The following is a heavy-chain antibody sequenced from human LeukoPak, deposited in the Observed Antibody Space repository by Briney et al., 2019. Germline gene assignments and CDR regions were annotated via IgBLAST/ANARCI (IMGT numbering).Heavy chain of an antibody. CDR3: ARHDDYGDWDY. J-gene: IGHJ4*02. CDR1: GGSISRSSYN. Sequence: PSETLSLTCTVSGGSISRSSYNWGWIRPPPGKGLEWIGTFYYSGSTYYNPSLKSRVTISVDTSKTQFSLSLSSVTSADTAVYYCARHDDYGDWDYWGQGALVTVSS. D-gene: IGHD4-17*01. V-gene: IGHV4-39*01. CDR2: FYYSGST.